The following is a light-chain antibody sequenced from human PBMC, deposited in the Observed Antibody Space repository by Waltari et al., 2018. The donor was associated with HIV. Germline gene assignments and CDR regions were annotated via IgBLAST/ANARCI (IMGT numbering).Light chain of an antibody. Sequence: SYELTQSPSASVSPGQTASITCSGDKLGDKYACWYQQKPGQSPVLVIYEDSKRPSGIPERFSGSNSGNTATLTISGTQAMDEADYYCQAWDTTTVVFGGGTKL. CDR1: KLGDKY. J-gene: IGLJ2*01. V-gene: IGLV3-1*01. CDR3: QAWDTTTVV. CDR2: EDS.